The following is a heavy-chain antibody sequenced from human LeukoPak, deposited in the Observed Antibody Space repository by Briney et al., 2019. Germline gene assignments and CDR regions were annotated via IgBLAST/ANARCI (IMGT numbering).Heavy chain of an antibody. CDR2: ITSGTTYI. CDR3: ARWPYSSSYYFDY. CDR1: GFTFSDYN. J-gene: IGHJ4*02. D-gene: IGHD6-6*01. V-gene: IGHV3-21*01. Sequence: GGSLRLSCAASGFTFSDYNMNWVRQSPEKGLEWVSSITSGTTYIYYADSVRGRFTLSRDNAKNSLYLQMNSLRAEDTAVYYCARWPYSSSYYFDYWGREPWSPSPQ.